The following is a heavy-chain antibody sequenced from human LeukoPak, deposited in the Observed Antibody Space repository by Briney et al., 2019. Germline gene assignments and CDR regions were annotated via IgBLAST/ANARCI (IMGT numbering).Heavy chain of an antibody. CDR3: ASNPPRTGDFNY. CDR1: GYTFTNYD. CDR2: MSPNNGNT. J-gene: IGHJ4*02. V-gene: IGHV1-8*01. Sequence: ASVTVSFKTSGYTFTNYDINWVRQATGQGLEWMGWMSPNNGNTGYAQKFQGRVTMTRDTSINTAYMELSSLRSEDTAVYYCASNPPRTGDFNYWGQGALVTVSS. D-gene: IGHD7-27*01.